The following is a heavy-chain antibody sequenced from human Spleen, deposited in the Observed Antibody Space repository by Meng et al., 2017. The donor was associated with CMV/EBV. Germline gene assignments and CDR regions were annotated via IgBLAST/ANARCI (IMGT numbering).Heavy chain of an antibody. CDR2: TYYRSKWYN. D-gene: IGHD5-24*01. V-gene: IGHV6-1*01. CDR3: ARESRWLQFYWYFDL. CDR1: VCSNSAA. J-gene: IGHJ2*01. Sequence: VCSNSAAWNWIRQSPSRGLEWLGRTYYRSKWYNDYAVSVKSRITINPDTSKNQFSLQLNSVTPEDTAVYYCARESRWLQFYWYFDLWGRGTLVTVSS.